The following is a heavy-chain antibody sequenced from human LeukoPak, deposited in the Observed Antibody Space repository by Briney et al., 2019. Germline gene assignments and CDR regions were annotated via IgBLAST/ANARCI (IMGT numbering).Heavy chain of an antibody. D-gene: IGHD6-13*01. J-gene: IGHJ6*02. CDR3: ARARTPLIAAAGTHYYYGLDV. CDR2: ISAYNGNI. CDR1: GYTFSSYG. V-gene: IGHV1-18*01. Sequence: ASVKVSCKASGYTFSSYGISWVRQAPGQGLEWMGWISAYNGNINYIQKFQGRVTMTTDTSTSTAHMELRSLRSDDTAVYYCARARTPLIAAAGTHYYYGLDVWGQGTTVTVSS.